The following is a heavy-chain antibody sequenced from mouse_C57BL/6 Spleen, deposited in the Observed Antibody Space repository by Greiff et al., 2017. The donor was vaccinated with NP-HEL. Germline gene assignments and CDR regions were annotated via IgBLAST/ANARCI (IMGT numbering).Heavy chain of an antibody. D-gene: IGHD2-12*01. CDR1: GFTFSSYT. Sequence: EVHLVESGGGLVKPGGSLKLSCAASGFTFSSYTMSWVRQTPEKRLEWVATISGGGGNTYYPDSVKGRFTISRDNAKNTLYLQMSSLRSEDTALYYCARQRIFYEEGYAMDYWGQGTSVTVSS. CDR3: ARQRIFYEEGYAMDY. CDR2: ISGGGGNT. V-gene: IGHV5-9*01. J-gene: IGHJ4*01.